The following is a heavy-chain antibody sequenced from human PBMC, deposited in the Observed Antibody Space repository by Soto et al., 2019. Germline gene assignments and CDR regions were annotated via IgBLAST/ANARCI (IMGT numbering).Heavy chain of an antibody. Sequence: GGSLRLSCAASGFTFSSTYMSWVRQAPGTGLEWVSLIYSGGDTSYADSVKGRFTISRDGSKNTLYLQMNSLRADDTAVYYCARGAYCSGGDCNFDYWGQGTLVTVSS. D-gene: IGHD2-15*01. J-gene: IGHJ4*02. CDR2: IYSGGDT. CDR3: ARGAYCSGGDCNFDY. V-gene: IGHV3-53*01. CDR1: GFTFSSTY.